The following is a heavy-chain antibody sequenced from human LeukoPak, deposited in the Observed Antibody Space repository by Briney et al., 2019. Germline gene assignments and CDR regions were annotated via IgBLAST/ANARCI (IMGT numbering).Heavy chain of an antibody. CDR1: GYSISSGYY. CDR3: ARDHIVGATPGSDDAFDI. V-gene: IGHV4-38-2*02. CDR2: IYHSGST. J-gene: IGHJ3*02. Sequence: SETLSLTCTVSGYSISSGYYWGWIRQPPGKGLEWIGSIYHSGSTYYNPSLKSRVTISVDTSKNQFSLKLSSVTAADTAVYYCARDHIVGATPGSDDAFDIWGQGTMVTVSS. D-gene: IGHD1-26*01.